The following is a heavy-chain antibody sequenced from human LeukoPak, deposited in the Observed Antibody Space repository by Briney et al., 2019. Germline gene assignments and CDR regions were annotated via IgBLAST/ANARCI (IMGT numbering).Heavy chain of an antibody. CDR3: ARDHSSGWYSDYFDY. V-gene: IGHV3-33*01. CDR2: IWYDGSNK. D-gene: IGHD6-19*01. Sequence: TGRSLRLSCAASGFTFSSYAMHWVRQAPGKGLEWVAVIWYDGSNKYYADSVKGRFTISRDNSKNTLYLQMNSLRAEDTAVYYCARDHSSGWYSDYFDYWGQGTLVTVSS. CDR1: GFTFSSYA. J-gene: IGHJ4*02.